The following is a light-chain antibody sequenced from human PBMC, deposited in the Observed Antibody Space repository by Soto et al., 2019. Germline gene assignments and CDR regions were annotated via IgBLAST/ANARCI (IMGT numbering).Light chain of an antibody. Sequence: IQMTQSPSSLSASVGDRVTITCRASQDVSSYLVWYQQKPGKAPDLLIYAASTLQSGVLVRFSGSGSGIEFTLTIRSLQPEDFATYYCQQFSYYPRTFGQGTKLQIK. CDR3: QQFSYYPRT. CDR1: QDVSSY. CDR2: AAS. J-gene: IGKJ2*01. V-gene: IGKV1-9*01.